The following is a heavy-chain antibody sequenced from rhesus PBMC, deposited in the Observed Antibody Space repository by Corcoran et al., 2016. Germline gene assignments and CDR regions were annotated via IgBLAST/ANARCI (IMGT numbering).Heavy chain of an antibody. J-gene: IGHJ2*01. CDR3: ARVGYSSWSGYFDL. CDR1: GGSISRNY. Sequence: QLQLQESGPGLVKPSETLSLTCAVSGGSISRNYWSWIRQPPGKGLEWIGRISGSGGSTDNNPSLKSRVTISADTSKNQFSLKLSSVTAADTAVYYCARVGYSSWSGYFDLWGPGTPITISS. D-gene: IGHD6-13*01. V-gene: IGHV4-173*01. CDR2: ISGSGGST.